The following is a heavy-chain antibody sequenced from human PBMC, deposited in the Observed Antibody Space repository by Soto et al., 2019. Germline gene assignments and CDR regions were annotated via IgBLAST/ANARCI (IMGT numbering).Heavy chain of an antibody. CDR3: ARDRDNWNDAYYYYGMDV. Sequence: AVKVSCKASGGTFSSYAISWVRQAPGQGLEWMGGIIPIFGTANYAQKFQGRVTITADESTSTAYMELSSLRSEDTAVYYCARDRDNWNDAYYYYGMDVWGQGTTVTVSS. V-gene: IGHV1-69*13. CDR2: IIPIFGTA. J-gene: IGHJ6*02. D-gene: IGHD1-1*01. CDR1: GGTFSSYA.